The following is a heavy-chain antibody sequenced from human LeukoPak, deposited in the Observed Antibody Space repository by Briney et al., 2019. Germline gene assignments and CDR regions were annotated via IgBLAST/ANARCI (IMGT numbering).Heavy chain of an antibody. D-gene: IGHD6-13*01. V-gene: IGHV4-34*01. CDR3: ARGSSSSWYDY. CDR1: GGSFSGYY. CDR2: INHSGST. J-gene: IGHJ4*02. Sequence: PETLSLTCAVYGGSFSGYYWSWIRQPPGKGLEWIGEINHSGSTNYNPSLKSRVTISVDTSKNQFSLKLSSVTAADTAVYYCARGSSSSWYDYWGQGTLVTVSS.